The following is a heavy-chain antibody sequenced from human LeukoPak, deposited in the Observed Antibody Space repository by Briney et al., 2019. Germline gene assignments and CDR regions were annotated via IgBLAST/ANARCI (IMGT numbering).Heavy chain of an antibody. V-gene: IGHV4-39*01. J-gene: IGHJ5*02. CDR1: GGSISNSSYY. Sequence: SETLSLTCTVSGGSISNSSYYWGWIRQPPGKGLEWIGSIYYSGSTYYNPSLKSRVTISVDTSKNQFSLKLSSVTAADTAVYYCARHEMLDPFDPWGQGTLVTVSS. CDR3: ARHEMLDPFDP. CDR2: IYYSGST. D-gene: IGHD2-8*01.